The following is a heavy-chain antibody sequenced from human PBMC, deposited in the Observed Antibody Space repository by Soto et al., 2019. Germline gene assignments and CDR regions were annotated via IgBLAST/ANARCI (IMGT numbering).Heavy chain of an antibody. J-gene: IGHJ5*02. V-gene: IGHV1-18*01. D-gene: IGHD3-22*01. CDR2: ISAYNGKT. CDR1: GYIXTRYG. Sequence: GXSXKVSFKASGYIXTRYGIALVRQAPGQGLEWMGSISAYNGKTYYAQQLQGRLNMTTDTYTSTAYMEMRSMRSDDKAFYYCAKYSSSRGGFDPWGQGTLVTVS. CDR3: AKYSSSRGGFDP.